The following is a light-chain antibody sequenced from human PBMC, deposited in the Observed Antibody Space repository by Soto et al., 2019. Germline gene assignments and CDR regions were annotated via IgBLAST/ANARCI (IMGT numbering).Light chain of an antibody. CDR3: QQSYSTPYT. CDR2: TAS. J-gene: IGKJ2*01. CDR1: LSINSN. V-gene: IGKV1-39*01. Sequence: DIQMTQSPSSLSASVGDRVTITCRAGLSINSNLNWYQKKLGKAPQLLIYTASTLQSGVPSRFSGSGSGTDFTLTISGLLPEDLATYYCQQSYSTPYTFGQGTRLDIK.